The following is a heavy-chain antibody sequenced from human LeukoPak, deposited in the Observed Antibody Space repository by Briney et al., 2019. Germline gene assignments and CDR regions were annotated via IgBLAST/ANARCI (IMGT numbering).Heavy chain of an antibody. J-gene: IGHJ5*02. CDR3: ARDEDPGTTGWFDP. CDR1: GLTFSSYA. Sequence: PGGSLRLSCAASGLTFSSYAMHWVRQAPGKGLEWVAVISYDGSNKYYADSVKGRFTISRDNSKNTLYLQMNSLRAEDTAVYYCARDEDPGTTGWFDPWGQGTLVTVSS. CDR2: ISYDGSNK. V-gene: IGHV3-30-3*01. D-gene: IGHD4-11*01.